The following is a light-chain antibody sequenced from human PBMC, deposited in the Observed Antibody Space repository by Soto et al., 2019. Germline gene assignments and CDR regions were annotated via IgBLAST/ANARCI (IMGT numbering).Light chain of an antibody. CDR2: EVN. Sequence: QSALTQPASVSGSPGQSITISCTGASSDIGSYNLVSWYQQHPGKAPKLMIYEVNKRPSGVSNRFSGSKSGNTASLTISGLRAEDEADYYCCSYAGTTTSVFGGGTKVTVL. CDR3: CSYAGTTTSV. J-gene: IGLJ3*02. CDR1: SSDIGSYNL. V-gene: IGLV2-23*02.